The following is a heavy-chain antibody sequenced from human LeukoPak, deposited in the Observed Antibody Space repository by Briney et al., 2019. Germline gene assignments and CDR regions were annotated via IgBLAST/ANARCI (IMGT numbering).Heavy chain of an antibody. Sequence: GGSLRLSCAASGFTLSGYSMNWVRQAPGKGLEWVAFIRYDGSNKYYADSVKGRFTISRDNSKNTLYLQMNSLRAEDTAVYYCAKRRAVVTAGKYMDVWGKGTTVTISS. CDR2: IRYDGSNK. D-gene: IGHD2-21*02. J-gene: IGHJ6*03. CDR3: AKRRAVVTAGKYMDV. CDR1: GFTLSGYS. V-gene: IGHV3-30*02.